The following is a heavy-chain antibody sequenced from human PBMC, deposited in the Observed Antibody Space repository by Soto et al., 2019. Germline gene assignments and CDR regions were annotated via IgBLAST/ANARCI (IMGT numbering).Heavy chain of an antibody. J-gene: IGHJ6*02. Sequence: QVQMVQSGAEVKTPGSSVKISCKASGGTFSSYAISWVQQATGQGLELMGGIIPIFGTANNAQKFQGRVTINADESTSTAYMELSRLRSEDTAVYYCARQPAYSNYYYYGMDVWGQGTTVTVSS. CDR3: ARQPAYSNYYYYGMDV. V-gene: IGHV1-69*01. CDR1: GGTFSSYA. D-gene: IGHD4-4*01. CDR2: IIPIFGTA.